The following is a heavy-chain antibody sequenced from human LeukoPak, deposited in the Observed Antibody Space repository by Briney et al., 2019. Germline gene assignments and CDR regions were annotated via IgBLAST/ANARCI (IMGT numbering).Heavy chain of an antibody. J-gene: IGHJ5*02. CDR3: ARDRGGGSPYNP. V-gene: IGHV4-61*02. Sequence: SQTLSLTCTVSGGSISSGGYYWSWIRQPAGKGLVWIGRIYTSGSTNYNPSLKSRVTISVDTSKNQFSLKLSSVTAADTAVYYCARDRGGGSPYNPWGQGTLVTVSS. CDR2: IYTSGST. D-gene: IGHD2-15*01. CDR1: GGSISSGGYY.